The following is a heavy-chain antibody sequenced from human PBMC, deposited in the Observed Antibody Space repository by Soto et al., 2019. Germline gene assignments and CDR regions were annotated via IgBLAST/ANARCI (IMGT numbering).Heavy chain of an antibody. CDR3: ATRKSEVAAENPFDP. CDR1: GYSFTNND. V-gene: IGHV1-69*06. Sequence: SVKVSCKASGYSFTNNDVSWVRQAPGQGLEWMGGIIPIFGTANYAQKFQGRVTITADKSTSTAYMELSSLRSEDTALYYCATRKSEVAAENPFDPWGQGTLVTVS. CDR2: IIPIFGTA. J-gene: IGHJ5*02. D-gene: IGHD6-13*01.